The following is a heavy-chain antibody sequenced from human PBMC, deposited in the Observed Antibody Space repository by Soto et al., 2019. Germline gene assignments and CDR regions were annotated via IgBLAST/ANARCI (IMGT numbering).Heavy chain of an antibody. V-gene: IGHV3-23*01. D-gene: IGHD1-26*01. CDR1: GSTFTSSV. CDR3: AKDSYSGSYLYYFDY. CDR2: LGLIPRHT. J-gene: IGHJ4*02. Sequence: GGSLRLSCAASGSTFTSSVMAWVRRPPGRGLEWISSLGLIPRHTFYADSVKGRFTISRDNSKNTLYLQMNSLRAEDTAVYYCAKDSYSGSYLYYFDYWGQGTLVTVSS.